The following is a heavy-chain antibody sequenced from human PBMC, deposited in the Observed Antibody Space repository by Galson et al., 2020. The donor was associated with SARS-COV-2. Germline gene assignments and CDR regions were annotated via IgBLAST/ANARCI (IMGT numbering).Heavy chain of an antibody. D-gene: IGHD4-17*01. V-gene: IGHV5-51*01. CDR1: GYDFATHW. Sequence: GESLKISCEASGYDFATHWIAWVRQPPGQGLEWMGIVYSGDSDTSYLQSFQGQAAISADKSINTAYLPWSSLNAPDTGFYYCPSRPCATARRPVSWYFDLWGRGTLVTVSS. J-gene: IGHJ2*01. CDR2: VYSGDSDT. CDR3: PSRPCATARRPVSWYFDL.